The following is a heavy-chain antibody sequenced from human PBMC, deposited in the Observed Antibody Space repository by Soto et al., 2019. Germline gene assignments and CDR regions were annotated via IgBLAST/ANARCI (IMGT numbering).Heavy chain of an antibody. V-gene: IGHV4-39*01. J-gene: IGHJ4*02. CDR2: IYYSGST. Sequence: QLQLQESGPGLVKPSETLSLTCTVSGGSISSSSYYWGWIRQPPGKGLEWIGSIYYSGSTYYNPSLKSRVTISVDTSKNQFSLKLSSVTAADTAVYYCARHAPSYYYDSSGYYPDYWGQGTLVTVSS. CDR1: GGSISSSSYY. D-gene: IGHD3-22*01. CDR3: ARHAPSYYYDSSGYYPDY.